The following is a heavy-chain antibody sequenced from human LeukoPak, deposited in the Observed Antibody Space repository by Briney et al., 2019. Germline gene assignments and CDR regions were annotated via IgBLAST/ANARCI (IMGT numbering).Heavy chain of an antibody. V-gene: IGHV4-39*07. CDR3: ARLQGGGYHS. J-gene: IGHJ4*02. Sequence: SETLSLTCTVSGGSISSSSYYWGWIRQPPGKGLEWIGSIYYSGSTYYNPSLKSRVTISVDTSKNQFSLKLSSVTAADTAVYYCARLQGGGYHSWGQGTLVTVSS. CDR1: GGSISSSSYY. CDR2: IYYSGST. D-gene: IGHD6-25*01.